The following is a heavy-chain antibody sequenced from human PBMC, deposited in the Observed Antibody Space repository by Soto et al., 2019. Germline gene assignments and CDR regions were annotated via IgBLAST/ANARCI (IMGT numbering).Heavy chain of an antibody. V-gene: IGHV3-9*01. D-gene: IGHD2-15*01. J-gene: IGHJ4*02. Sequence: EVQLMESGGDLVQPGRSLRLSCADSGFTFDDHAMHWVRPVPGRGLGWVASISWNGKIIGYGYSVKGRFAISRDNAKNSLYLQTGSLRPEDTASYFCAKGVPDPFCGGGRWYFESWGQGTLVTVPS. CDR3: AKGVPDPFCGGGRWYFES. CDR2: ISWNGKII. CDR1: GFTFDDHA.